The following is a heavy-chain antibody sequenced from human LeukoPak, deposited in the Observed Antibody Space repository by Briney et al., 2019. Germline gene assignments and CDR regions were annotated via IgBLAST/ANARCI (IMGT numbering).Heavy chain of an antibody. V-gene: IGHV3-30*04. CDR3: ARDASSDYELGRYYFDY. Sequence: GGSLRLSCEASGFTFSRCAIHGVRQAPGKGVEGVAVISYDGTYDCFTDSVKGRFTIFRSNSNNSMYQQMNSLRTEDTALYDCARDASSDYELGRYYFDYWGQGTLVTVSS. D-gene: IGHD3-9*01. J-gene: IGHJ4*02. CDR2: ISYDGTYD. CDR1: GFTFSRCA.